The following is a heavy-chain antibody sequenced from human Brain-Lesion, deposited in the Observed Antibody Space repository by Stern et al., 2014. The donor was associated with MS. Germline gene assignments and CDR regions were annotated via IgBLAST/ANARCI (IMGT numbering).Heavy chain of an antibody. CDR1: GFTFSNYW. J-gene: IGHJ5*01. Sequence: EVQLVESGGGFVHPRAPLPLPCAASGFTFSNYWMHWVRQAPGKGLVWVSRVNNDGRRTSYADSVKGRFTMSRDNAKNTLYLQMNSLRVEDTAIYYCARGERWFDSWGQGTLVTVSS. CDR2: VNNDGRRT. CDR3: ARGERWFDS. D-gene: IGHD3-10*01. V-gene: IGHV3-74*02.